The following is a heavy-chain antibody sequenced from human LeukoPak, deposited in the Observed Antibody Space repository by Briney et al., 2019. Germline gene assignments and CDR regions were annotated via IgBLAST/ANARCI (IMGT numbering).Heavy chain of an antibody. Sequence: GGSLRLSCAASGFTFSTYWMTWVRHAPGKGLEWVASINQDGSGKFYVDPVKGRFTISRDNAQKSLYLEMNSLRAEDTAFYYCARAVTSTEGYWGQGTLVTVSS. J-gene: IGHJ4*02. V-gene: IGHV3-7*03. CDR2: INQDGSGK. CDR3: ARAVTSTEGY. D-gene: IGHD4-17*01. CDR1: GFTFSTYW.